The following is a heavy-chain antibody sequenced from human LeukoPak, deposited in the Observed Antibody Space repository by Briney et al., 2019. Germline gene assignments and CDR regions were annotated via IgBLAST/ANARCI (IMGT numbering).Heavy chain of an antibody. D-gene: IGHD5-18*01. V-gene: IGHV4-34*01. CDR2: INHSGST. CDR1: GGSFSGYY. Sequence: SETLSLTCAVYGGSFSGYYWSWIRQPPGKGLEWIGEINHSGSTNYNPSLKSRVTISVDTSKNQFSLKLSSVTAADTAVYYCARSGSRYSYAIDYWGQGTLVTVSS. CDR3: ARSGSRYSYAIDY. J-gene: IGHJ4*02.